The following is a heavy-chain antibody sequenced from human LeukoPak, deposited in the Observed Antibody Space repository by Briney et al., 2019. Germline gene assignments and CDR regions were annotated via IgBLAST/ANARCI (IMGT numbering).Heavy chain of an antibody. CDR3: ARDYYDSSGIYYFDY. J-gene: IGHJ4*02. CDR2: ISSSSSYI. V-gene: IGHV3-21*01. CDR1: GFTFSSYS. D-gene: IGHD3-22*01. Sequence: GGSLRLSCAASGFTFSSYSMNWVRQAPGKGLEWVSSISSSSSYIYYADSVKGRFTISRDNAKNSLYLQMNSLRAEDTAVYYCARDYYDSSGIYYFDYRGQGTLVTVSS.